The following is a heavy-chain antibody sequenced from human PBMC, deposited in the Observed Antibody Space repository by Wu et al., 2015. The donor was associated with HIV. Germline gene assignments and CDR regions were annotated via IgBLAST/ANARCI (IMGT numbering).Heavy chain of an antibody. D-gene: IGHD3-10*01. V-gene: IGHV1-2*02. Sequence: QVQLVQSGADVKKPGASVKVSCKASGYTFTGKYIHWVRQAPGQGLEWMGWINSKSGDTNYAQKFQGRVTMTRDTSISTAYMELIRLRSDDSAVYFCARDFSGYYYYMDVVGTKGPRSPSP. CDR3: ARDFSGYYYYMDV. CDR2: INSKSGDT. CDR1: GYTFTGKY. J-gene: IGHJ6*03.